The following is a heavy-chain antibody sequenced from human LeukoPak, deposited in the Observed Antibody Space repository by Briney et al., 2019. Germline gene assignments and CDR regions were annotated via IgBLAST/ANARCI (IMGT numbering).Heavy chain of an antibody. CDR2: IKQDGSEK. Sequence: PGGSLRLSCAAPGFTFSTYWMSWVRQAPGKGLGWVANIKQDGSEKYYVDSVKGRFTISRDNAKNSLYLQMNSLRAEDTAVYYCARGATITGTYFDYWGQGTLVTVSS. CDR1: GFTFSTYW. CDR3: ARGATITGTYFDY. V-gene: IGHV3-7*04. D-gene: IGHD1-20*01. J-gene: IGHJ4*02.